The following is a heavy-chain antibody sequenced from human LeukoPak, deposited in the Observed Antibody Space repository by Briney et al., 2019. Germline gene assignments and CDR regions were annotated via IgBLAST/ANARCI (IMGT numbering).Heavy chain of an antibody. J-gene: IGHJ3*02. CDR2: ISWNSGTI. Sequence: GGSLRLSCAASGFTFEDYAMHWVRQAPGKGLEWVSVISWNSGTIGYADSVKGRFTISRDNAKNSLYLQMNSLRAEDTAVYYCARDGGGDAFDIWGQGTMATVSS. D-gene: IGHD2-15*01. V-gene: IGHV3-9*01. CDR1: GFTFEDYA. CDR3: ARDGGGDAFDI.